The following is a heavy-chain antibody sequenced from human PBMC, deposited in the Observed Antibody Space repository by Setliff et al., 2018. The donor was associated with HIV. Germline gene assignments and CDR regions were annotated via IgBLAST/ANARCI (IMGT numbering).Heavy chain of an antibody. Sequence: SETLSLTCTVSGAHITSGSHYWRWIRQPAGKGLEWIGHIYTSGFTNYNPSLKSRVTISIDTSRNQFSLNLKSVTAADTAVYYCARDQGDTPSRGDIWGQGTMVTVSS. CDR3: ARDQGDTPSRGDI. CDR1: GAHITSGSHY. V-gene: IGHV4-61*09. CDR2: IYTSGFT. J-gene: IGHJ3*02. D-gene: IGHD1-26*01.